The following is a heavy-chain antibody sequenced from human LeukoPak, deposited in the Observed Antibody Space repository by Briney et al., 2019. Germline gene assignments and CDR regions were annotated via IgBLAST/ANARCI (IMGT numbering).Heavy chain of an antibody. J-gene: IGHJ4*02. CDR1: GFTFSSYA. D-gene: IGHD5-12*01. V-gene: IGHV3-23*01. CDR2: ISGSGGST. CDR3: AKEDKRGYSGDDRLDY. Sequence: GGSLRLSCAASGFTFSSYAMSWVRQAPGKGLEWVSAISGSGGSTYYADSVKGRFTISRDNSKNTLYLQMNSLRAEDTAVYYRAKEDKRGYSGDDRLDYWGQGTLVTVSS.